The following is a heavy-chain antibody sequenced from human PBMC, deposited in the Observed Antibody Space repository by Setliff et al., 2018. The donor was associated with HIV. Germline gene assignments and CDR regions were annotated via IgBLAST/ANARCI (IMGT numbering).Heavy chain of an antibody. CDR3: ARGLNYYGSGSYLPLGY. J-gene: IGHJ4*02. V-gene: IGHV4-34*01. Sequence: SETLSLTCAVYGGSFNDYYWTWIRQPPGKGLEWIGEIDHSGNIKYHASLKSRVTISKDTSKNQISLKLRSVTAADTSVYYCARGLNYYGSGSYLPLGYWGQGTLVTVSS. CDR1: GGSFNDYY. D-gene: IGHD3-10*01. CDR2: IDHSGNI.